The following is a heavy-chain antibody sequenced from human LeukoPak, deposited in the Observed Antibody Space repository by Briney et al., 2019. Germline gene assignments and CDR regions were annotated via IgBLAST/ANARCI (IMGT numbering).Heavy chain of an antibody. CDR2: KSYDGSNK. Sequence: GGSLRHSCAASGFTFSSYGMHWVRQAPGKGLEWVAVKSYDGSNKYYADSVKGRFTISRDNSKNTLYLQMNSLRAEDTAVYYCAKGSGYNFDYWGQGTLVTVSS. CDR1: GFTFSSYG. J-gene: IGHJ4*02. CDR3: AKGSGYNFDY. V-gene: IGHV3-30*18. D-gene: IGHD3-22*01.